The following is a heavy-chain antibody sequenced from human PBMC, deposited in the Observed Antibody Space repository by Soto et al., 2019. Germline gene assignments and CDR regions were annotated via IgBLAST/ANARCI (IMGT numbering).Heavy chain of an antibody. J-gene: IGHJ4*02. CDR2: ISGRGDST. CDR1: GFSFSNYA. Sequence: EVQLLESGGGLVQPGGSLRLSCAASGFSFSNYAMTWVRQAPGKGPEWVSAISGRGDSTFYGDSVKGRFTISRDNSKNTLYLQINSLRAEDTAAYYCAKGGPYSSSWYWLPSYWGQGTLVTVSS. CDR3: AKGGPYSSSWYWLPSY. V-gene: IGHV3-23*01. D-gene: IGHD6-13*01.